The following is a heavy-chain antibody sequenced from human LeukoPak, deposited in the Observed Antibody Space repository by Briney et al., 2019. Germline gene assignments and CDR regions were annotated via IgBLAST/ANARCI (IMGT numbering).Heavy chain of an antibody. V-gene: IGHV4-61*03. J-gene: IGHJ4*02. D-gene: IGHD1-14*01. Sequence: SETLSLTCTVSGGSLSSGGYYWSWIRQPPGKGLEWIGYMYYSWSTKNNPSLKSRVTMSLDTSKNHFSLKLSSVTAADTAVYYCARGDIYRGGKFDYWGQGTLVTVSS. CDR3: ARGDIYRGGKFDY. CDR2: MYYSWST. CDR1: GGSLSSGGYY.